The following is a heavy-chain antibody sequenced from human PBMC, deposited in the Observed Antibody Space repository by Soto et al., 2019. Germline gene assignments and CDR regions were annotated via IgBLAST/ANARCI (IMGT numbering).Heavy chain of an antibody. CDR3: ARLALTTVTTPYFDY. CDR2: ICYSGST. D-gene: IGHD4-17*01. V-gene: IGHV4-31*03. Sequence: SETLSLTCTVSGGSISSGGYDWSWIRQHQGKGLEWIGYICYSGSTYYNPSLKSRVTMSVDTSKNQFSLKLSSVTAADTAVYYCARLALTTVTTPYFDYWGQGTLVTVSS. CDR1: GGSISSGGYD. J-gene: IGHJ4*02.